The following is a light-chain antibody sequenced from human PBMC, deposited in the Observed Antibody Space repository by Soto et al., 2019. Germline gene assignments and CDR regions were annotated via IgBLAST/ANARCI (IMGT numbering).Light chain of an antibody. CDR1: SSDVGGYNY. J-gene: IGLJ2*01. CDR2: EVS. Sequence: QSALTQPASVSGSPGQSITISCTGTSSDVGGYNYVSWYQQHPGKAPKLMIYEVSNRPSGISSRFSGSKSGNTASLTISGLQAEDEADYYCSSYTSTSTLVFGGGTQLTVL. V-gene: IGLV2-14*01. CDR3: SSYTSTSTLV.